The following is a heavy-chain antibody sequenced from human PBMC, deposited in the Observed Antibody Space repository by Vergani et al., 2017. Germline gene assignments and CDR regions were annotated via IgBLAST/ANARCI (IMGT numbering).Heavy chain of an antibody. Sequence: QVQLVESGGGVVQPGRSLRLSCAASGFTFSSYAMHWVRQAPGTGLEWVAVISYEGSSKHYADSVEGRFTISRDNSKNTLYLQMNSLRAEDTAVYYCAREGLSTSWFFYFFFYMDVWGKGTTVTVSS. CDR3: AREGLSTSWFFYFFFYMDV. D-gene: IGHD6-13*01. CDR2: ISYEGSSK. J-gene: IGHJ6*03. V-gene: IGHV3-30-3*01. CDR1: GFTFSSYA.